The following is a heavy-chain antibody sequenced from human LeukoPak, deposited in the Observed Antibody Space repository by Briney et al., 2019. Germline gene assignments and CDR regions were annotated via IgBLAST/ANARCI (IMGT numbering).Heavy chain of an antibody. CDR2: ISYDGSNE. CDR1: GFTFSRYA. Sequence: GGSLRLSCAASGFTFSRYAMHWVRQAPGKGLEWVAVISYDGSNEYYADSVKGRFTISRDNSNHTLSLQMNSLRVEDTAIHYCVKDIQLSTWGLGTMVTVSS. CDR3: VKDIQLST. J-gene: IGHJ3*01. D-gene: IGHD5-24*01. V-gene: IGHV3-30-3*02.